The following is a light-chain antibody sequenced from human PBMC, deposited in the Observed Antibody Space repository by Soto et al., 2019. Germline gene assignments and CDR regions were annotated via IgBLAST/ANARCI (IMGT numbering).Light chain of an antibody. CDR1: QSVSSNY. CDR2: GAS. CDR3: QQYGSSPWGT. J-gene: IGKJ1*01. Sequence: EIVLTQSPGTLSLSPGERATLSCRASQSVSSNYLAWYQQKPGQAPRLLIYGASSRATGIPDRFSGSGSGPDFTLTISRLEPEDFAVYYCQQYGSSPWGTFGQGTKVEIK. V-gene: IGKV3-20*01.